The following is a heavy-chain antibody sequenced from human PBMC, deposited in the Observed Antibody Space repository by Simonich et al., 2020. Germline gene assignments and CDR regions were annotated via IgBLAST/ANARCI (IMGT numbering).Heavy chain of an antibody. Sequence: EVQLVESGGGLVKPGGSLRLSCAASGFTFSSYSMNWVRQAPGKWLEWVSSIVISSSYIYYADSVKGRFTISRDNAKNSLYLQMNSLRAEDTAVYYCARDAAGDYWGQGTLVTVSS. V-gene: IGHV3-21*01. J-gene: IGHJ4*02. CDR2: IVISSSYI. CDR3: ARDAAGDY. D-gene: IGHD6-13*01. CDR1: GFTFSSYS.